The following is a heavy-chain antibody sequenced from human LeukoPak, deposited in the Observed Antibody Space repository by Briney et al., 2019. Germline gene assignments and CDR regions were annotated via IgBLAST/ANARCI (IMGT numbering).Heavy chain of an antibody. CDR3: ARSSGYYSSLFYMHV. Sequence: GASVKVSCKASGYTFTGYYMHWVRQAPGQGLEWMGWINPNSGGTNYAQKFQGRVTMTRDTSISTAYMELRSLRSDDTAVYYCARSSGYYSSLFYMHVWGKGTTVTVSS. J-gene: IGHJ6*03. D-gene: IGHD3-22*01. V-gene: IGHV1-2*02. CDR2: INPNSGGT. CDR1: GYTFTGYY.